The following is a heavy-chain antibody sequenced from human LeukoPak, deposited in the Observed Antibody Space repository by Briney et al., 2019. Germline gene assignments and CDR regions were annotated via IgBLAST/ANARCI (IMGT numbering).Heavy chain of an antibody. V-gene: IGHV4-39*01. D-gene: IGHD2-2*03. CDR1: GGSISGSSYY. CDR3: AKSLLGSTDDAFDI. J-gene: IGHJ3*02. CDR2: LYYSGST. Sequence: SETLSLTCTVSGGSISGSSYYWGWIRQPPGKGLEWIGSLYYSGSTYYNPSLRSRVTISVDTSKNQFSLKLTSVTAADTAVYYCAKSLLGSTDDAFDIWGQGTMVTVSS.